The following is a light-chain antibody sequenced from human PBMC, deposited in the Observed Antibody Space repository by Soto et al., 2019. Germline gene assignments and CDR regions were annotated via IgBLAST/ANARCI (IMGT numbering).Light chain of an antibody. V-gene: IGKV1-39*01. CDR1: ETIKYY. J-gene: IGKJ2*01. CDR2: DAS. Sequence: DIQMTQSPSSLSASVGDRVTITCRASETIKYYLNWYQQKPGKAPKLVINDASKLQSGVPSRFSASGSGTDFSLSITSLQPEDFAIYYCQQSYSTPHTFGQGTILEMK. CDR3: QQSYSTPHT.